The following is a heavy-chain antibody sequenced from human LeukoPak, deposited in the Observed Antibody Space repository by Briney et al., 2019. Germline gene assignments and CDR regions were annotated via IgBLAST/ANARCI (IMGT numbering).Heavy chain of an antibody. CDR3: ARGPTYYDFWSGYSSVRFDP. CDR2: MNPNSGNT. J-gene: IGHJ5*02. Sequence: ASVKVSCKASGYTFTSYDINWVRQATGQGLEWMGWMNPNSGNTGYAQKFQGRVTMTRNTSISTAYMELSSLRSEDTAVYYCARGPTYYDFWSGYSSVRFDPWGPGTLVTVSS. V-gene: IGHV1-8*01. CDR1: GYTFTSYD. D-gene: IGHD3-3*01.